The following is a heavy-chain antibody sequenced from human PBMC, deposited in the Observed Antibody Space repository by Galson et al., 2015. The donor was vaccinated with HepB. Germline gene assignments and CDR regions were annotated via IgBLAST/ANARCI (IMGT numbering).Heavy chain of an antibody. CDR2: SRNKARTYTR. Sequence: SLRLSCAGSGFTFSDHYMEWVRQAPGKGLEWVGRSRNKARTYTRAYAASVKGRFTIPRDDSKNSLYLQMNSLKTEDTAVYYWVRTYYEILTGPIDFQDWGQGTLVTVSS. D-gene: IGHD3-9*01. CDR3: VRTYYEILTGPIDFQD. J-gene: IGHJ1*01. V-gene: IGHV3-72*01. CDR1: GFTFSDHY.